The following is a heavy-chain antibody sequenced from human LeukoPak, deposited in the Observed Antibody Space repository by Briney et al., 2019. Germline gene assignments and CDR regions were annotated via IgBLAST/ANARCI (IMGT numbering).Heavy chain of an antibody. J-gene: IGHJ4*02. CDR2: ISAYIGNT. V-gene: IGHV1-18*01. CDR3: ARELKTPVSIYYFDY. D-gene: IGHD5/OR15-5a*01. Sequence: ASVKVSCKASGYNLTNYGINWVRQAPGQGLECMGWISAYIGNTVHAQKFQGRLTMTTDTSTSTAYMELRSLGSDDTAVYYCARELKTPVSIYYFDYWGQGTLVTVSS. CDR1: GYNLTNYG.